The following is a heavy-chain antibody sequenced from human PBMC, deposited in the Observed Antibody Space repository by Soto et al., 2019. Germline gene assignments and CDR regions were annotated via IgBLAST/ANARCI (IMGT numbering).Heavy chain of an antibody. J-gene: IGHJ4*02. CDR2: INAGNGNT. Sequence: ASVKVSCKASGYTFTGYAMHWVRQAPGQRLEWMGWINAGNGNTKYSQKFQGRVTITRDTSASTAYMELSSLRSEDTAVYYCARAVAVAADFDYWGQGTLVTASS. D-gene: IGHD6-19*01. V-gene: IGHV1-3*01. CDR3: ARAVAVAADFDY. CDR1: GYTFTGYA.